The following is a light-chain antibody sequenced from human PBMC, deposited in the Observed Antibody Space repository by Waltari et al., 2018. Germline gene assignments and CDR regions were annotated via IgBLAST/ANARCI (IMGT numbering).Light chain of an antibody. CDR3: QVWESSVV. V-gene: IGLV3-21*02. CDR2: DDS. Sequence: SYVLTQPPSVSVAPGQTARITCGGDRIGSKSVHWYQQKPGQAPVLVVFDDSDRPSGIVCRFAGSISGPTATLTISRVEAGDEADYYCQVWESSVVFGGGTKLTVL. CDR1: RIGSKS. J-gene: IGLJ2*01.